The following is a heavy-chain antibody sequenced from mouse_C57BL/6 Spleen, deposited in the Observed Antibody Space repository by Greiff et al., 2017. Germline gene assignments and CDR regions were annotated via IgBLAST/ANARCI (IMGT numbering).Heavy chain of an antibody. CDR3: ARSGDYGNYVDY. CDR2: INPGSGGT. J-gene: IGHJ4*01. CDR1: GYAFTNYL. Sequence: QVQLKESGAELVRPGTSVKVSCKASGYAFTNYLIEWVKQRPGQGLEWIGVINPGSGGTNYNEKFKGKATLTADKSSSTAYMQLSSLTSEDSAVYFCARSGDYGNYVDYWGQGTSGTVSS. V-gene: IGHV1-54*01. D-gene: IGHD2-1*01.